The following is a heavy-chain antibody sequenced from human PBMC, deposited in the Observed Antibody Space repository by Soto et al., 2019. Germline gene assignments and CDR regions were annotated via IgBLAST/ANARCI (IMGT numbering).Heavy chain of an antibody. Sequence: SETLSLTCPVSGGSISSGCYYWSWIRQHPGKGLEWIGYIYYSGSTYYNPSLKSRVTISVDTSKNQFSLKLSSVTAADTAVYYCARGRGYSGYDGGTFDYWGQGTLVTVSS. CDR2: IYYSGST. CDR1: GGSISSGCYY. V-gene: IGHV4-31*03. CDR3: ARGRGYSGYDGGTFDY. D-gene: IGHD5-12*01. J-gene: IGHJ4*02.